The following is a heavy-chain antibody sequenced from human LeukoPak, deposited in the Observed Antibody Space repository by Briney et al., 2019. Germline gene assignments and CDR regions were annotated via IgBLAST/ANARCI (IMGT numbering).Heavy chain of an antibody. J-gene: IGHJ4*02. V-gene: IGHV1-8*01. CDR1: GYTFTSYE. D-gene: IGHD4-23*01. CDR2: IHPNSGKT. Sequence: ASVKVSCKASGYTFTSYEINWVRQAPGQGLEWVGWIHPNSGKTGYAQKFQGRVTMTRDTSTETAFMELSSLKFDDTAIFYCARGHYGGNRYFDIWGQGTLVTVSS. CDR3: ARGHYGGNRYFDI.